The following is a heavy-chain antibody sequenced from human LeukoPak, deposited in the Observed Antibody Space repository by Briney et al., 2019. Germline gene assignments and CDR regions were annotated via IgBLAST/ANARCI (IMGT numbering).Heavy chain of an antibody. CDR3: ARDPRLYGLGIFDY. J-gene: IGHJ4*02. V-gene: IGHV4-39*07. CDR1: GGSISSSSYY. CDR2: IYYSGST. Sequence: PSETLSLTCTVSGGSISSSSYYWGWIRQPPGKGLEWIGSIYYSGSTYYNPSLKSRVTISVDTSKNQFSLKLSSVTAADTAVYYCARDPRLYGLGIFDYWGQGTLVTVSS. D-gene: IGHD3-10*01.